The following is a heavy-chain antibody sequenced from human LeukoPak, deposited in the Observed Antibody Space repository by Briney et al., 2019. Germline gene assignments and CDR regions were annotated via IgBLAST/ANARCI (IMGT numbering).Heavy chain of an antibody. CDR2: ISGSGGSS. CDR3: GRGERRGYSGYDFDY. Sequence: GGSLRLSCAASGFTFSNYAMSWVRQAPGKGLEWVSAISGSGGSSYYADSVKGRFTISRDDSKSTLYLQMNSLTAEDTAVYYCGRGERRGYSGYDFDYWGQGTLVTVSS. J-gene: IGHJ4*02. D-gene: IGHD5-12*01. CDR1: GFTFSNYA. V-gene: IGHV3-23*01.